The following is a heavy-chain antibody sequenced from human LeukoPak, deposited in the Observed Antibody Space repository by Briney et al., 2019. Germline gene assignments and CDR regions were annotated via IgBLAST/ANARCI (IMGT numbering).Heavy chain of an antibody. J-gene: IGHJ4*02. CDR2: ISGSGAST. D-gene: IGHD3-22*01. Sequence: PGGSLRLSCVPSGFSFSNYAMSWVRQAPGKGLEWVSSISGSGASTHYVDSVKGRFTISRDKTKNTLYLQMNSLRAEDTAVYYCAKSSYYGASGYYREYYFDSWGQGTLVTVSS. CDR3: AKSSYYGASGYYREYYFDS. V-gene: IGHV3-23*01. CDR1: GFSFSNYA.